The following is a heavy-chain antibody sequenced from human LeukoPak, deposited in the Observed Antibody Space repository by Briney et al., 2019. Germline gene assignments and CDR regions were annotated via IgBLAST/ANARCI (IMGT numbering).Heavy chain of an antibody. V-gene: IGHV4-59*01. J-gene: IGHJ4*02. Sequence: SETLSLTCTVSGGSISSYYWSWIRQPPGKGLKWIGYIYYSGSTNYNPSLKSRVTISVDTSKNQFSLKLSSVTAADTAVYYCARDREDYYGSGSQTYFDYWGQGTLVTVSS. CDR3: ARDREDYYGSGSQTYFDY. CDR2: IYYSGST. CDR1: GGSISSYY. D-gene: IGHD3-10*01.